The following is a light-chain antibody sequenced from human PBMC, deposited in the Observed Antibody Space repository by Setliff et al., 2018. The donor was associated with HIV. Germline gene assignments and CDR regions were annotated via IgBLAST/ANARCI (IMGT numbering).Light chain of an antibody. V-gene: IGLV2-14*01. CDR2: EVT. CDR3: ASYTSSSTRV. J-gene: IGLJ1*01. CDR1: NSDVGGYNY. Sequence: QSVLTQPASVSGSPGQSITISCTGTNSDVGGYNYVSWFQQHPGKAPKLIISEVTNRPSGVSDRFSRSKSGNTASLSISGIQPEDEADYYCASYTSSSTRVFGTGTKVTVL.